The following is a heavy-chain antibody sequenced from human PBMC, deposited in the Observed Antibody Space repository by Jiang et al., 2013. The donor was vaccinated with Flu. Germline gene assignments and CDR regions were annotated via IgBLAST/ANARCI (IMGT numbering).Heavy chain of an antibody. CDR3: AHRLYEYGNWDTGIFDY. D-gene: IGHD1/OR15-1a*01. J-gene: IGHJ4*02. CDR2: IYWDDDN. CDR1: GFSLSTSGVG. Sequence: KPTQTLTLTCTFSGFSLSTSGVGVGWIRQPPGKALEWLALIYWDDDNRFNPSLKSRLTVTKDTSGTLVVLTMANMDPVDTATYYCAHRLYEYGNWDTGIFDYWGQGALVTVSS. V-gene: IGHV2-5*02.